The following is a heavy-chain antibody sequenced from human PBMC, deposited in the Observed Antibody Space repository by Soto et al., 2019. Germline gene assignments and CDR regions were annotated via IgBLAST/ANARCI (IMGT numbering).Heavy chain of an antibody. CDR1: GGSISSGGYY. V-gene: IGHV4-31*03. J-gene: IGHJ6*02. CDR3: ARDRSKYYYGMDV. CDR2: IYYSGST. Sequence: ASETLSLTCTVSGGSISSGGYYWSWIRQHPGKGLEWIGYIYYSGSTYYNPSLKSRVTISVDTSKNQFSLKLSSVTAADTAVYYCARDRSKYYYGMDVWGQGTTVTVSS.